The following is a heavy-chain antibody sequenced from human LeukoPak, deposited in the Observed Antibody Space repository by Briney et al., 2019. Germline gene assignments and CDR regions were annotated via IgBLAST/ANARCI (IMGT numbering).Heavy chain of an antibody. CDR1: GYSISSGYY. D-gene: IGHD6-13*01. CDR3: ASWAYSSSWYSYYYYYTDV. CDR2: IYHSGST. V-gene: IGHV4-38-2*02. Sequence: KPSETLSLTCTVSGYSISSGYYWGWIRQPPGKGLEWIGSIYHSGSTYYNPSLKSRVTISVDTSKDQFSLKLSSVTAADTAVYYCASWAYSSSWYSYYYYYTDVWGKGTTVTVSS. J-gene: IGHJ6*03.